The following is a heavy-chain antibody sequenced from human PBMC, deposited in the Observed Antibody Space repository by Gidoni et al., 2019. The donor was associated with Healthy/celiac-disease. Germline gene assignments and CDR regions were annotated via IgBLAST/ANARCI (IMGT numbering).Heavy chain of an antibody. V-gene: IGHV1-18*01. CDR3: ARFERPDIVLVR. J-gene: IGHJ4*02. CDR2: NSDYNVHT. CDR1: GYTFTRYG. D-gene: IGHD2-2*01. Sequence: QVQLVQSGAEVKKPRASVKVSCKDSGYTFTRYGISWVRQATGPGLEWMGWNSDYNVHTNYAQKLLGRVTMTTDTSTSTAYMELRSLRSDDTAVYYCARFERPDIVLVRWGQGTLVTVSS.